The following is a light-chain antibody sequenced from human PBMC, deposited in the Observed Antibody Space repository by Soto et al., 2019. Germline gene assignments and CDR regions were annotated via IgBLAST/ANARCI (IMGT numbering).Light chain of an antibody. CDR3: SAWDDSLNGVV. V-gene: IGLV1-44*01. J-gene: IGLJ2*01. CDR2: SNN. Sequence: QAVVTQPPSASGTPGQRVTISCSGSSPNIGSKTVKWYQQLPGTAPKLLIYSNNQRPSGVPDRFSGSKSGTSASLAISGLQSDDEADYYCSAWDDSLNGVVFGGGTKVTVL. CDR1: SPNIGSKT.